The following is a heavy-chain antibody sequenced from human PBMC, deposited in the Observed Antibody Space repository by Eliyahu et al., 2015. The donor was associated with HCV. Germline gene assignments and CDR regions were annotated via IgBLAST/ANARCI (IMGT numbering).Heavy chain of an antibody. V-gene: IGHV3-33*08. CDR1: GFTFSSYG. Sequence: QVQLVESGGGVVQPGRSLRLSCAASGFTFSSYGMHWVRQAPGKGLEWVAVIWYDGSNKYYADSVKGRFTISRDNSKNTLYLQMNSLRAEDTAVYYCARASQNYKGFDYWGQGTLVTVSS. CDR3: ARASQNYKGFDY. J-gene: IGHJ4*02. D-gene: IGHD1-7*01. CDR2: IWYDGSNK.